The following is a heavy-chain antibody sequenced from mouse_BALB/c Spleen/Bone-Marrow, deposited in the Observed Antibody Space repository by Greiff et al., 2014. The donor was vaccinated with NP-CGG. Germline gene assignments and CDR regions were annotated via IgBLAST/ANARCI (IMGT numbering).Heavy chain of an antibody. D-gene: IGHD2-2*01. CDR3: AGEGYGYDGWYSDV. J-gene: IGHJ1*01. CDR2: IAPGSGST. Sequence: DLVKPGASVKLSCKTSGYTFTNYWINWIKQRPGQGLEWLGRIAPGSGSTYYNEMFKVKAPLTVDTSSSTAYIQLSSLSSEDSAVYFGAGEGYGYDGWYSDVWGAGTTVTVSS. CDR1: GYTFTNYW. V-gene: IGHV1S41*01.